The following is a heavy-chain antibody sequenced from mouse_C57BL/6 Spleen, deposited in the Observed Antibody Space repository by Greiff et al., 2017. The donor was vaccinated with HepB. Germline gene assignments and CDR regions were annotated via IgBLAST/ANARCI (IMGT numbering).Heavy chain of an antibody. D-gene: IGHD4-1*01. Sequence: EVQLQQSGTVLARPGASVKMSCKTSGYTFTSYWMHWVQQRPGQGLEWIGAIYPGNSDTSYNQKFKGQAKLTAVKSASTAYMELSSLTNEDSAVYYCTRGAGTWFAYWGQGTLVTVSA. V-gene: IGHV1-5*01. CDR1: GYTFTSYW. CDR2: IYPGNSDT. J-gene: IGHJ3*01. CDR3: TRGAGTWFAY.